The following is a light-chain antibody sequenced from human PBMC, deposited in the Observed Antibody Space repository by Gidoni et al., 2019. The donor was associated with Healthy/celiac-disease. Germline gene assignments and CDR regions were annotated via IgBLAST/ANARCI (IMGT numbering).Light chain of an antibody. CDR3: PQYYSTPFT. V-gene: IGKV4-1*01. CDR1: QSVLYSSNNKNY. J-gene: IGKJ3*01. CDR2: WAS. Sequence: DIVMTQSPDSLAVSLGERATINCKSSQSVLYSSNNKNYLAWYQQKPGQPPKLLIYWASTRDSGVPDRFSGSGSGTDFTLTISTLQAEDVAVYYCPQYYSTPFTFGPGTKVDIK.